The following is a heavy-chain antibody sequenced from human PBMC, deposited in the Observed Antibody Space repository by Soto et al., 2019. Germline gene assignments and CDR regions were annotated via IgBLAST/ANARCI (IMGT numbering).Heavy chain of an antibody. D-gene: IGHD3-22*01. CDR2: IYYSGST. CDR1: GGSISSGGYY. Sequence: PSETLSLTCTVSGGSISSGGYYWSWIRQHPGKGLEWIGYIYYSGSTYYNPSLKSRVTISVDTSKNQFSLKLSSVTAADTAVYYCARVYYYDSSGYYWSPYFFDYWGQGTLVTVSS. CDR3: ARVYYYDSSGYYWSPYFFDY. J-gene: IGHJ4*02. V-gene: IGHV4-31*03.